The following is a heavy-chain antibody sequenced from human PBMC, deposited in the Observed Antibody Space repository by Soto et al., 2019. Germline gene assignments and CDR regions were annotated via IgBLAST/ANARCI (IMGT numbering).Heavy chain of an antibody. V-gene: IGHV3-23*01. J-gene: IGHJ1*01. CDR1: GFTFSSYG. CDR3: AKDSPVGVPLMRDLHD. D-gene: IGHD2-8*01. Sequence: GGSLRLSCAASGFTFSSYGMSWVRQAPWKGLEWVSGLSRSGCRTYYADSLKGRFTLSRDKSKNTVYLKMNSLRAEDTAVYYCAKDSPVGVPLMRDLHDWGQGTLVTVSS. CDR2: LSRSGCRT.